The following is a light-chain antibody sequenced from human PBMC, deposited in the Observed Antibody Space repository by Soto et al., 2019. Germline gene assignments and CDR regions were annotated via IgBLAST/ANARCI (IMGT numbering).Light chain of an antibody. CDR2: GTS. J-gene: IGKJ5*01. CDR1: QSMTTK. CDR3: QHYNNWPIT. Sequence: EIVMTQSSATLSVSPGERATLSCRASQSMTTKLAWYQQKPGQAPRLLVHGTSSRASGIPDGFSGSGCGRDFTPAITSLHSEDFAVYYCQHYNNWPITFGQGTQLDIK. V-gene: IGKV3D-15*01.